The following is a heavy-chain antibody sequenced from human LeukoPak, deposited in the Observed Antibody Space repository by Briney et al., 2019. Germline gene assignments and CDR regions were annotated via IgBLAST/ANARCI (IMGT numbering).Heavy chain of an antibody. CDR1: GYSISSGYY. CDR3: ARHAVGGVATTYYFDY. V-gene: IGHV4-38-2*01. D-gene: IGHD3-3*01. J-gene: IGHJ4*02. CDR2: IYHSGST. Sequence: PSETLSLTCAVSGYSISSGYYWGWIRQPPGKGLEWIGSIYHSGSTYHNPSLKSRVTISVDTSKNQSSLKLSSVTAADTAVYYCARHAVGGVATTYYFDYWGQGTLVTVSS.